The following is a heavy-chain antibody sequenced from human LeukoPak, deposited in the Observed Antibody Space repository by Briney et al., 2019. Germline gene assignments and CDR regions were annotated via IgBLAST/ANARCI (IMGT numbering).Heavy chain of an antibody. CDR2: ISSSTSYI. CDR3: ARAWATDFDY. CDR1: GFTFSSYT. J-gene: IGHJ4*02. D-gene: IGHD7-27*01. Sequence: PGGSLRLSCAASGFTFSSYTMNWVRQAPGKGLEWVSSISSSTSYIYYADSVKGRFTISRDNAKNSLYLQMNSLRAEDKAVYYCARAWATDFDYWGQGTLVTVSS. V-gene: IGHV3-21*01.